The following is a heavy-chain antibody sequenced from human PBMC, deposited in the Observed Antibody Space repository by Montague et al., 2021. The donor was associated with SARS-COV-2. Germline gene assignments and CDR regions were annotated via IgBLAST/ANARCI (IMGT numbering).Heavy chain of an antibody. Sequence: SETLSLTCTVSGGSVISSTYFWSWIRQPPGKGLEWIACIYYSGTTXNXXXXWXRVTMSSDRSKNQFSLKLTSVTAADTAVYYCAGDTNVLSGFYNHPIDDWGQGILVTVSS. CDR1: GGSVISSTYF. D-gene: IGHD3-9*01. CDR2: IYYSGTT. CDR3: AGDTNVLSGFYNHPIDD. J-gene: IGHJ4*02. V-gene: IGHV4-39*07.